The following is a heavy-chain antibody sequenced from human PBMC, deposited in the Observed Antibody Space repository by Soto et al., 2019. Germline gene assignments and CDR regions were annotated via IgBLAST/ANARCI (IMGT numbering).Heavy chain of an antibody. V-gene: IGHV3-49*03. CDR3: TGGLGYCSSTSCYIWFDP. D-gene: IGHD2-2*02. CDR2: IRSKAYGGTT. Sequence: GGSLRLSSTAAGLTCGDYAMSWFRKAQGKGLESVGFIRSKAYGGTTEYAASVKGRFTISRDDSKSIAYLQMNSLKTEDTAVYYCTGGLGYCSSTSCYIWFDPWGQGTLVTVSS. J-gene: IGHJ5*02. CDR1: GLTCGDYA.